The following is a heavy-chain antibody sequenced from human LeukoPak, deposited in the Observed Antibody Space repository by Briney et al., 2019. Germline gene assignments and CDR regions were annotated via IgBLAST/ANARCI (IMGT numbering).Heavy chain of an antibody. CDR3: AKDGELSDVFDY. CDR1: GFTFSSYG. CDR2: IRYDGSNK. J-gene: IGHJ4*02. D-gene: IGHD3-16*02. Sequence: GGSLRLSCAASGFTFSSYGMHWVRQAPGKGLEWVAFIRYDGSNKYYADSVKGRFTISRDNSKNTLYLQMISLRAEDTAVYYCAKDGELSDVFDYWGQGTLVTVSS. V-gene: IGHV3-30*02.